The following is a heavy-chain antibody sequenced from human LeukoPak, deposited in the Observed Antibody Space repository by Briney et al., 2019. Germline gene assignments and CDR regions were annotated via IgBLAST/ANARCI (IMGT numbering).Heavy chain of an antibody. CDR2: INPNSGGT. Sequence: ASVKVSCKASGYTFTSYDINWVRQATGQGLEWMGWINPNSGGTNYAQKFQGRVTMTRDTSISTAYMELSRLRSDDTAVYYCARGVVVVVAATVDAFDIWGQGTMVTVSS. CDR1: GYTFTSYD. D-gene: IGHD2-15*01. V-gene: IGHV1-2*02. CDR3: ARGVVVVVAATVDAFDI. J-gene: IGHJ3*02.